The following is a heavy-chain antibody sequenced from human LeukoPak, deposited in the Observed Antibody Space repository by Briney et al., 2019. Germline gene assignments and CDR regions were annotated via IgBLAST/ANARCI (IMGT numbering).Heavy chain of an antibody. J-gene: IGHJ4*02. CDR3: ARGAGYNYPYYFDY. D-gene: IGHD5-24*01. CDR1: GITFKNYA. Sequence: PGGSLRLSCAASGITFKNYAMSWVRQAPGKGLEWVSGISGTGSNTYYADSVKGRFTIFRDNLKNTLYLQMNSLRAEDTAVYYCARGAGYNYPYYFDYWGQGTLVTVSS. CDR2: ISGTGSNT. V-gene: IGHV3-23*01.